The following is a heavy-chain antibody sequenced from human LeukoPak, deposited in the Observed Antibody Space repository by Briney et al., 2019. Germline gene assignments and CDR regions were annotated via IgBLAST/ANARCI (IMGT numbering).Heavy chain of an antibody. Sequence: GGSLRLSCALYGITLSNYGVSWVRQAPGKGLEWVAGISDRGGRTNYAHSVKGRLTLSRANRKHTRCMQMNSLRDEHRSVYFCAKRGVVIRVILVGFHKEAYYFDSWGQGALVTVSS. CDR2: ISDRGGRT. J-gene: IGHJ4*02. CDR1: GITLSNYG. V-gene: IGHV3-23*01. D-gene: IGHD3-22*01. CDR3: AKRGVVIRVILVGFHKEAYYFDS.